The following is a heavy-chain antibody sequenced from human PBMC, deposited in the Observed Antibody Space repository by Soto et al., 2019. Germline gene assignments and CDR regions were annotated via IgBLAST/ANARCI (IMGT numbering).Heavy chain of an antibody. D-gene: IGHD6-13*01. CDR3: ARAPTRNEYSSSWYNGYFDY. CDR2: ISYDGSNK. CDR1: GFTFSSYA. V-gene: IGHV3-30-3*01. J-gene: IGHJ4*02. Sequence: QVQLVESGGGVVQPGRSLRLSCAASGFTFSSYAMHWVRQAPGKGLEWVAVISYDGSNKYYADSVKGRFTISRDNSKNTLYLQMNSLRAEDTAVYYCARAPTRNEYSSSWYNGYFDYWGQGTLVSVSS.